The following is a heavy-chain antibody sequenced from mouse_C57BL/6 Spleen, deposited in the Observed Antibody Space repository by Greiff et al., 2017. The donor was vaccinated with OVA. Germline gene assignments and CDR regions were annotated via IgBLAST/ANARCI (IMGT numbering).Heavy chain of an antibody. CDR3: ARGYTYYFDY. J-gene: IGHJ2*01. V-gene: IGHV5-4*03. CDR1: GFTFSSYA. Sequence: EVKLVESGGGLVKPGGSLKLSCAASGFTFSSYAMSWVRQTPEKRLEWVATISDGGSYTYYPDNVKGRFTISRDNAKNNLYLQMSHLKSEDTAMYYCARGYTYYFDYWGQGTTLTVSS. CDR2: ISDGGSYT. D-gene: IGHD5-1-1*01.